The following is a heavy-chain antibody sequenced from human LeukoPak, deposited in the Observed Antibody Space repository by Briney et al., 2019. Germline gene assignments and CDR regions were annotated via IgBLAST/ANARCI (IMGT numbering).Heavy chain of an antibody. V-gene: IGHV4-39*02. CDR1: GGSISRTTNY. CDR3: ARGPHAPIYYYGMDV. J-gene: IGHJ6*02. CDR2: IYYSGRA. D-gene: IGHD2-2*01. Sequence: SETLSLTCTVSGGSISRTTNYWGWIRQPPGKGLEWIGSIYYSGRAYYNPSLKSRVIISVDTSKSQFSLKLSSVTAADTAVYYCARGPHAPIYYYGMDVWGQGTTVTVSS.